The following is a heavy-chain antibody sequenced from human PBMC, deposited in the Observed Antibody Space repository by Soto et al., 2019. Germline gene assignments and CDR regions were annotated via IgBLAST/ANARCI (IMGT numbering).Heavy chain of an antibody. V-gene: IGHV1-69*13. Sequence: GASVKVSCKASGGTFSSYAISWVLQAPGQGLEWMGGIIPIFGTANYAQKLQGRVTITADESTSTAYMELSSLRSEDPAVYYCARDDGSYDAFDIWGQGTMVTVSS. CDR1: GGTFSSYA. J-gene: IGHJ3*02. CDR3: ARDDGSYDAFDI. CDR2: IIPIFGTA. D-gene: IGHD6-25*01.